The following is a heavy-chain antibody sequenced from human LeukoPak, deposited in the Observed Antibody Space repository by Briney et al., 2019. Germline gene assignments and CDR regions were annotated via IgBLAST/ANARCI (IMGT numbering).Heavy chain of an antibody. V-gene: IGHV1-46*01. CDR1: GYTFTSYY. CDR3: ARGDSTRISRYYYYMDV. J-gene: IGHJ6*03. CDR2: INPSGGST. D-gene: IGHD2-2*01. Sequence: ASVKISCKASGYTFTSYYMHWVRQAPGQGLEWMGIINPSGGSTSYAQKFQGRVTMTRDTSTSTVYMELSSLRSEDTAVYYCARGDSTRISRYYYYMDVWGKGTTVTVSS.